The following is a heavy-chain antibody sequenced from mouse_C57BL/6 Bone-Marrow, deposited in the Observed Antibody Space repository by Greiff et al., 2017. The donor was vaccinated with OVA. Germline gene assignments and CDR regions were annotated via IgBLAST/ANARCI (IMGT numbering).Heavy chain of an antibody. J-gene: IGHJ3*01. D-gene: IGHD2-1*01. CDR3: ASYYGPAWFAY. Sequence: VMLVESGPGLVQPSQSLSITCTVSGFSLTSYGVHWVRQSPGKGLEWLGVIWSGGSTDYNAAFISRLSISKDNSTSQVFFKMNSLQADDTAIYYCASYYGPAWFAYWGQGTLVTVSA. CDR2: IWSGGST. CDR1: GFSLTSYG. V-gene: IGHV2-2*01.